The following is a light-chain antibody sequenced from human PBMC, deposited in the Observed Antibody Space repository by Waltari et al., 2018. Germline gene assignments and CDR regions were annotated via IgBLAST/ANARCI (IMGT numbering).Light chain of an antibody. CDR2: AAS. V-gene: IGKV1-9*01. CDR3: HQYHAWPPGRM. J-gene: IGKJ1*01. CDR1: QGISSY. Sequence: IQLTQSPSSLSASVGDRVTITCRASQGISSYLAWYQQKPGKAPKLLIYAASTLQSGVPSRFSGSGSGTDFTLTISSLQPEDSAVYYCHQYHAWPPGRMFGQGTKVEMK.